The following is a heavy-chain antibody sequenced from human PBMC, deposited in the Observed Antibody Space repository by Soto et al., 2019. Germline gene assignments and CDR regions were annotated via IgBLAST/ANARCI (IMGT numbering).Heavy chain of an antibody. J-gene: IGHJ6*02. Sequence: QVQLQESGPGLVKPSETLSLTCTVSGDSVSSSYYYWGWIRQPPGKGLEWIGSIFYSGSTYYNPSLKSRVTISVDTSKNQFSLKLSSVTAADTAVYYCARRGSSRQIYHYGMDVWPRDHGHRLL. D-gene: IGHD6-13*01. CDR2: IFYSGST. CDR1: GDSVSSSYYY. V-gene: IGHV4-39*01. CDR3: ARRGSSRQIYHYGMDV.